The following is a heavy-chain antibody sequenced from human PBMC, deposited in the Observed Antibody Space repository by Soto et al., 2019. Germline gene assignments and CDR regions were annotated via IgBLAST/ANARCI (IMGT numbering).Heavy chain of an antibody. J-gene: IGHJ4*02. V-gene: IGHV3-53*02. CDR2: IYPGGDT. Sequence: EVQLVETGGGLIQPGGSLRLSCAASGFIVSNNYMSWVRQAPGKGPEWVSVIYPGGDTYYEDSVNGRFTISRENSNNKLYLQMNSLRVEDTAVYYCARDRAEVDYWGQGTLVTVSS. CDR3: ARDRAEVDY. CDR1: GFIVSNNY. D-gene: IGHD3-10*01.